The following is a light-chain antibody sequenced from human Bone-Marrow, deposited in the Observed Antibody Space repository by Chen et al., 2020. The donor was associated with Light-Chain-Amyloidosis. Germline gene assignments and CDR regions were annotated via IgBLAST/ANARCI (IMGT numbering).Light chain of an antibody. J-gene: IGKJ4*01. V-gene: IGKV1-39*01. CDR1: QSITKF. CDR2: TAS. Sequence: DIQMTQSPSSLSASVGDRVTITCRASQSITKFLNWYQQKPGKGPKLLIYTASSLQSGVPSRFSGSGSGTDFSPTISSVQPEDLATYYCQQSYSTPTFGGGTKLEIK. CDR3: QQSYSTPT.